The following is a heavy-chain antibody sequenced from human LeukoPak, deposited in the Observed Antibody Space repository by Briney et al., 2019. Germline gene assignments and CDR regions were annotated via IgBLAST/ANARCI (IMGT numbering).Heavy chain of an antibody. CDR3: ARARGGVASG. D-gene: IGHD3-16*01. Sequence: SETLSLTCAVYGGSFSGYYRSWIRQPPGKGLEWIGEINHSGSTNYNPSLKSRVTISVDTSKNQFSLKLSSVTAADTAVYYCARARGGVASGWGQGTLVTVSS. CDR2: INHSGST. V-gene: IGHV4-34*01. J-gene: IGHJ4*02. CDR1: GGSFSGYY.